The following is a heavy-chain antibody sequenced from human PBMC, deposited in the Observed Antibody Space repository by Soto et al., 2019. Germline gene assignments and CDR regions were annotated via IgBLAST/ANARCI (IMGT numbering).Heavy chain of an antibody. CDR3: AKESGYSYGFQPNALDV. D-gene: IGHD5-18*01. CDR2: ISRRGGRT. J-gene: IGHJ6*02. V-gene: IGHV3-23*01. CDR1: GFIFSRYA. Sequence: GGSLRLSCVGSGFIFSRYAMNWVRQDTGKGREWVSIISRRGGRTSDGVFVRGQFTIARDDSKQTLFLDMHSLRAEDTAVYFCAKESGYSYGFQPNALDVWGQGTTVTVS.